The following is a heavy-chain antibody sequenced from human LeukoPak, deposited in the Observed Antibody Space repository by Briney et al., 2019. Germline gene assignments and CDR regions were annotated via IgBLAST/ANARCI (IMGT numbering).Heavy chain of an antibody. CDR3: ARDGTYYDILTGYYHVFDAFDI. J-gene: IGHJ3*02. Sequence: SETLSLTCTVSGGSISSSSYYWGWIRQPPGKGLEWIGSIYYSGSTYYNPSLKSRVTISVDTSKNQFSLKLSSVTAADTAVYYCARDGTYYDILTGYYHVFDAFDIWGQGTMVTVSS. CDR1: GGSISSSSYY. CDR2: IYYSGST. D-gene: IGHD3-9*01. V-gene: IGHV4-39*07.